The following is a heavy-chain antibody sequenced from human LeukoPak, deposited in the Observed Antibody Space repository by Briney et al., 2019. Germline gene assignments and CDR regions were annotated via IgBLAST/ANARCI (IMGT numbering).Heavy chain of an antibody. CDR2: IKQDGSEK. D-gene: IGHD3-3*01. J-gene: IGHJ4*02. CDR3: AGPREKSSYYDFWSGYYC. Sequence: GGSLRLSCAASGFTFSSYAMHWVRQAPGKGLEWVANIKQDGSEKYYVDSVKGRFTISRDNAKNSLYLQMNSLRAEDTAVYYCAGPREKSSYYDFWSGYYCWGQGTLVTVSS. V-gene: IGHV3-7*01. CDR1: GFTFSSYA.